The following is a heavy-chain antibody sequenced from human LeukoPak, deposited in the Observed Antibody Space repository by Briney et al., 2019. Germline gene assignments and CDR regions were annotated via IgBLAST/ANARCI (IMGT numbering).Heavy chain of an antibody. CDR2: MNPNSGNT. CDR1: GYTFNSYG. Sequence: ASVKVSCKASGYTFNSYGISWVRQATGQGLEWMGWMNPNSGNTGYPQKFQGRVTMTRDTSINTAYMELHSLRSEDTAVYYCARGYSPSIRTTGNDYWGQGTLVTVSS. CDR3: ARGYSPSIRTTGNDY. D-gene: IGHD1-1*01. V-gene: IGHV1-8*02. J-gene: IGHJ4*02.